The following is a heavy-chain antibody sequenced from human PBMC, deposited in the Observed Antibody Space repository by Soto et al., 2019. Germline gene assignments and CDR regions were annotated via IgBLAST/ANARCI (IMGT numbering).Heavy chain of an antibody. Sequence: ASVKVSCKASGYTFTSYYMHWVRQAPGQGLEWMGIINPSGGSTSYAQKFQGRVTMTRDTSTSTVYMELSSLRSDDTAVYYCAREGYCSGGSCYGYRYIDVWDKGTTVTVSS. D-gene: IGHD2-15*01. CDR3: AREGYCSGGSCYGYRYIDV. CDR1: GYTFTSYY. CDR2: INPSGGST. J-gene: IGHJ6*03. V-gene: IGHV1-46*01.